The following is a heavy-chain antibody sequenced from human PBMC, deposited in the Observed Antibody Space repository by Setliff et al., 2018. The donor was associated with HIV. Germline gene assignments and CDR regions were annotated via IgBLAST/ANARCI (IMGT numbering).Heavy chain of an antibody. CDR2: IHTSGST. J-gene: IGHJ6*03. D-gene: IGHD3-3*01. Sequence: SETLSLTCTVSGGSISSGSYYWSWIRQPAGKGLEWIGHIHTSGSTNYNPSLKSRVTISVDKSKNQFSLKLSSVTAADTAVYYCARVYYDFWSGYWGYYYYYYMDVWGKGTTVTVSS. CDR3: ARVYYDFWSGYWGYYYYYYMDV. CDR1: GGSISSGSYY. V-gene: IGHV4-61*09.